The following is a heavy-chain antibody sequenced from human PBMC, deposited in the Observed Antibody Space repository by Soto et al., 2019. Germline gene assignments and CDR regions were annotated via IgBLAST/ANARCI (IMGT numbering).Heavy chain of an antibody. CDR2: ISSSSSYI. CDR1: GFTFSSYS. Sequence: GGSLRLSCAASGFTFSSYSMNWVRQAPGKGLEWVSSISSSSSYIYYADSVKGRFTISRDNAKNSLYLQMNSLRAEDTAVYYCATYGDYGRGDYWGQGTLVTVSS. D-gene: IGHD4-17*01. V-gene: IGHV3-21*01. CDR3: ATYGDYGRGDY. J-gene: IGHJ4*02.